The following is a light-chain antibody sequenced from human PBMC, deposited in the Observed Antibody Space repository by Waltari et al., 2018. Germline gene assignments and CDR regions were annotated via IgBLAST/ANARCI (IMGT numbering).Light chain of an antibody. CDR2: DNN. J-gene: IGLJ3*02. Sequence: QSVSTQPPSVSAAPGQKVTISCSGSYSNIGNNYVSWYQQLPGTAPKLLIYDNNKRPSGIPDRFSGSKSGASATLGITGLQTGDEADYYCGTWDATLSAGVFGGGTKVTVL. CDR3: GTWDATLSAGV. CDR1: YSNIGNNY. V-gene: IGLV1-51*01.